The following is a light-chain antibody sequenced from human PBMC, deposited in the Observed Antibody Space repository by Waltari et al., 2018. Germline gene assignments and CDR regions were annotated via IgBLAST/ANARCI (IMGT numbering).Light chain of an antibody. CDR2: NDN. J-gene: IGLJ1*01. Sequence: QSVLTQPPSASGTPGQRVTISCSGSGSNIGINTVNWYQQLPGTAPKLLIYNDNQRPSGVPDRFSGSKSGSSASLAISGLQSDDEANYYCAAWDDSLNGLSFGTRTRVTVL. V-gene: IGLV1-44*01. CDR1: GSNIGINT. CDR3: AAWDDSLNGLS.